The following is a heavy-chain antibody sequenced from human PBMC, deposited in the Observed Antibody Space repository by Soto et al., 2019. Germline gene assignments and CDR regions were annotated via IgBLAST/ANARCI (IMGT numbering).Heavy chain of an antibody. CDR3: ARHRSRAKYFDY. CDR2: IYYSGST. J-gene: IGHJ4*02. CDR1: GGSISSSSYY. Sequence: SETLSLTCTVSGGSISSSSYYWGWIRQPPGKGLEWIGSIYYSGSTYYNPSLKSRVTISVDTSKNQSSLKLSSVTAADTAVYYCARHRSRAKYFDYWGQGTLVTVSS. V-gene: IGHV4-39*01.